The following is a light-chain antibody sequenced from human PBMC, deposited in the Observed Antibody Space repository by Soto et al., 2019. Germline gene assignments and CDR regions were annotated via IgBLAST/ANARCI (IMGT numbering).Light chain of an antibody. V-gene: IGKV1-27*01. J-gene: IGKJ5*01. CDR1: QRISNY. CDR3: QKYNSAPFS. Sequence: DIQMTQSPPSLSVSVGARVTITCRASQRISNYLAWYQQKPGKVPKLVIYAASTLQSGVPSRFSGSGSGTDFTLTLTSLQPEDVATYYCQKYNSAPFSFGQGTRLEIK. CDR2: AAS.